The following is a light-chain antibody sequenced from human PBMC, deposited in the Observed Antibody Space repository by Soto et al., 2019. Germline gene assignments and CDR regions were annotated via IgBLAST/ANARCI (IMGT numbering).Light chain of an antibody. Sequence: QSVLTQPASVSGSPGQSITISCTGSSSDVGSYNLVSWYQQHPGKAPKLMIYEGSKRPSGVSNRFSGSKSGNTASLTISGLQAEDEADYYCCSYAGGGSYVFGPGTKLTVL. CDR1: SSDVGSYNL. CDR3: CSYAGGGSYV. J-gene: IGLJ1*01. CDR2: EGS. V-gene: IGLV2-23*01.